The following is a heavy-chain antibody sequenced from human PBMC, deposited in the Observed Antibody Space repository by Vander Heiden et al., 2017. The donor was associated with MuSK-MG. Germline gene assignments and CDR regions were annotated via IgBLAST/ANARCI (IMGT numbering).Heavy chain of an antibody. CDR1: GYTFTNYY. CDR2: IDPSGGTT. D-gene: IGHD2-15*01. CDR3: ARDAAPPCSGGSCYSVRAEDWYFDL. J-gene: IGHJ2*01. V-gene: IGHV1-46*01. Sequence: QVQLVQSGAEVKKPGASVKVSCKASGYTFTNYYLHWVRQAPGQGLDWMGIIDPSGGTTNYAQKFQGRVTMTRDTSTNTVYMELSSLRSEDTAVYYCARDAAPPCSGGSCYSVRAEDWYFDLWGRGTLVTVSS.